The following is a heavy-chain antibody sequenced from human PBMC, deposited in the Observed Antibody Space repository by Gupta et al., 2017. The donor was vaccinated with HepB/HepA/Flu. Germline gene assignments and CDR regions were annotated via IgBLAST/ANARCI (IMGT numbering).Heavy chain of an antibody. CDR3: ARRAQWLARGYYGMDV. J-gene: IGHJ6*02. CDR2: IYYSGST. D-gene: IGHD6-19*01. CDR1: GGSISSSSYY. Sequence: QLQLQESGTGLVKPSETLSLTCTVSGGSISSSSYYWGWIRQPPGKGLEWIGSIYYSGSTYYNPPLKSRVTISVDTSKNQFSLKLSSVTAADTAVYYCARRAQWLARGYYGMDVWGQGTTVTVSS. V-gene: IGHV4-39*01.